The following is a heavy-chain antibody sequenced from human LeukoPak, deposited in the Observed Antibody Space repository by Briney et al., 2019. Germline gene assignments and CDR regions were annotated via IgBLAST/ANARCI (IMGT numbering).Heavy chain of an antibody. CDR2: ISSSSSTI. Sequence: QPGGSLRLSCAASGFTFSSYSMNWVRQAPGRGLEWVSYISSSSSTIYYADSVKGRFTISRDNAKNSLYLQMNSLRAEDTAVYYCARGHYGSGSYYNLEYWGQGTLVTVSS. CDR3: ARGHYGSGSYYNLEY. CDR1: GFTFSSYS. D-gene: IGHD3-10*01. J-gene: IGHJ4*02. V-gene: IGHV3-48*01.